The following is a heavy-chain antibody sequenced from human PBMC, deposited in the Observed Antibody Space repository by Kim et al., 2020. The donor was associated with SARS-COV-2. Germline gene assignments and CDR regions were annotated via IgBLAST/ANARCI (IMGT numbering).Heavy chain of an antibody. CDR2: IDGSDGTT. D-gene: IGHD2-21*01. V-gene: IGHV3-23*01. CDR3: GKGGWGWIWDY. CDR1: GFTFFGHA. Sequence: GGSLRLSCTTSGFTFFGHAMSWVRQAPGKGLEWVASIDGSDGTTYYVDSVKGRFSISRDDSMNSLYMQMSALRADHTAIYYCGKGGWGWIWDYWGQGTLVTVSS. J-gene: IGHJ4*02.